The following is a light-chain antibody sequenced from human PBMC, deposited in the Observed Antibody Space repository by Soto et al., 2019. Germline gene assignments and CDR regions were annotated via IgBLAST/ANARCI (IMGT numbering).Light chain of an antibody. CDR3: SSFTTSSTHNYV. V-gene: IGLV2-14*01. CDR1: SSDVGGYNY. J-gene: IGLJ1*01. Sequence: QSALTQPASVSGSAGQSITISCTGTSSDVGGYNYVSWYQQHPGKAPKLMIYEVSNRPSGVSNRFSGSKSGNTVSLTISGLQAEDEADYYCSSFTTSSTHNYVFGTGTKVTVL. CDR2: EVS.